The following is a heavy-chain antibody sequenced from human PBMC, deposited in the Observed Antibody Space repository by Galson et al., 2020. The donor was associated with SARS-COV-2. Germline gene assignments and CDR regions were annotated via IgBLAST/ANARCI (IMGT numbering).Heavy chain of an antibody. V-gene: IGHV3-30*01. CDR2: ISYDGRDN. J-gene: IGHJ4*02. CDR1: GFTFSSYS. Sequence: GESLKISCPASGFTFSSYSMNWVRQTPGKGLEWVAFISYDGRDNYNADSVKDRFAISRDSSKNTVYLQMNSLRPEDTAVYYCTRVADYSSSVFDSWGEGTLVTVSS. D-gene: IGHD6-6*01. CDR3: TRVADYSSSVFDS.